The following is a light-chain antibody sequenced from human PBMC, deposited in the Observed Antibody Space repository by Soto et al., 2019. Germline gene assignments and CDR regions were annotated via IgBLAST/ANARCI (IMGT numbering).Light chain of an antibody. J-gene: IGKJ4*01. CDR1: QTISSW. CDR2: KAS. V-gene: IGKV1-5*03. Sequence: DIQMTQSPSTLSGSVGDRVTITCRASQTISSWLAWYQQKPGKAPKLLIYKASSLESGVPSRFSGSGSGTDFALTITSLQAEDFATYYCQQLRMYPSTFGGGTKVDIK. CDR3: QQLRMYPST.